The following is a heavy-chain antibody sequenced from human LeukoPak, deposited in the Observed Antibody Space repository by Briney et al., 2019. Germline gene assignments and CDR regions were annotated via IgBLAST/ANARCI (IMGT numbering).Heavy chain of an antibody. CDR2: INHSGNT. D-gene: IGHD6-13*01. CDR1: GGSFSGYY. V-gene: IGHV4-34*01. CDR3: ARRDYSSSWFDP. Sequence: SETLSLTCAVYGGSFSGYYWSWIRQSPGKGLEWIGEINHSGNTNYNPSLESQVTISVAPSKNQFSLKLNSVTAADTAVYYCARRDYSSSWFDPWGQGTLVTVSS. J-gene: IGHJ5*02.